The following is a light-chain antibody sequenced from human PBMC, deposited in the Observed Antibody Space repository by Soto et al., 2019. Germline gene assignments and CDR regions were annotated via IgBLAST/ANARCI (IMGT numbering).Light chain of an antibody. J-gene: IGLJ2*01. CDR2: SND. CDR3: AAWDDSLKVVV. Sequence: QSVLTQPPSASGTPGQRVTMSCSGSRPNIGSNTVNWYQQLPGTAPKVLIYSNDQRPSGVPDRFSGSKSGTSASLAISGLQSEDEADYYCAAWDDSLKVVVFGVGTKLTVL. V-gene: IGLV1-44*01. CDR1: RPNIGSNT.